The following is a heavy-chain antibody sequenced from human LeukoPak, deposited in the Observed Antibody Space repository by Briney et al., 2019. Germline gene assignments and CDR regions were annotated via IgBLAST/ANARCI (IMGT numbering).Heavy chain of an antibody. D-gene: IGHD1-26*01. CDR1: DDSFSSHY. CDR2: ISYSGST. Sequence: SETLSLTRAVSDDSFSSHYWTWIWQPPRKGLEWIGDISYSGSTNYNPSLKSRVTISVDTSKNQFSLKLSSVTAADTAVYYCARGLVGWELLRYYYYMDVWGKGTTVTVSS. CDR3: ARGLVGWELLRYYYYMDV. J-gene: IGHJ6*03. V-gene: IGHV4-59*11.